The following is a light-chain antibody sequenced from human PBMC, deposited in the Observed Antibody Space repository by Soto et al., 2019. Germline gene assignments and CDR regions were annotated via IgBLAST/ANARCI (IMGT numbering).Light chain of an antibody. CDR2: DVS. Sequence: QSALTQPRSVSGSPGQSVTISCTGISSDVGGYNYVSWYQQHPGKAPKLMIYDVSKRPSGVPDRFSGSKSGNTASLTISGLQAEDEADYYCCAYVNSRSYVFGSGTKVTVL. V-gene: IGLV2-11*01. CDR3: CAYVNSRSYV. J-gene: IGLJ1*01. CDR1: SSDVGGYNY.